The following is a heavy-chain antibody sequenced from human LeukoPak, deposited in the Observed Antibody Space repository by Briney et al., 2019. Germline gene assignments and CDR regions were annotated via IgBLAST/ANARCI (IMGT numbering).Heavy chain of an antibody. J-gene: IGHJ4*02. CDR2: IYPGDSDT. CDR3: ARKSTEYSSSSGVAH. V-gene: IGHV5-51*01. Sequence: GESLKISCKGSGYSFTSYWIGWVRQMPGKGLEWMGIIYPGDSDTRYSPSFQGQVTISADKSISTVYLQWSSLKASDTAMYYCARKSTEYSSSSGVAHWGQGTLITVSS. D-gene: IGHD6-6*01. CDR1: GYSFTSYW.